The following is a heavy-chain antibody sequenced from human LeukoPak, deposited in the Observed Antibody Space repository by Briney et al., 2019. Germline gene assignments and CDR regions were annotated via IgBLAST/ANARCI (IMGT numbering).Heavy chain of an antibody. Sequence: GRSLRLSCAASGFIISSYSMNWVRQAPGKGLEWVSYISSSSSTIYYTDSVKGRFTISRDNTKNSLYLQMNSLRAEDTAVYYCAREYSSSSGRAFDIWGQGTMVTISS. CDR1: GFIISSYS. V-gene: IGHV3-48*04. D-gene: IGHD6-6*01. CDR2: ISSSSSTI. J-gene: IGHJ3*02. CDR3: AREYSSSSGRAFDI.